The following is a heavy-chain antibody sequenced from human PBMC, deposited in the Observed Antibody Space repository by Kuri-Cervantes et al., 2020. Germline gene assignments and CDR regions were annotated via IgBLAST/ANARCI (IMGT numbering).Heavy chain of an antibody. CDR3: ARLVSHSSSVFFDP. CDR1: GGSISSHY. CDR2: INYSGST. J-gene: IGHJ5*02. V-gene: IGHV4-59*08. D-gene: IGHD6-6*01. Sequence: SETLSLTCTVSGGSISSHYWSWIRQPPGKGLEWIGYINYSGSTNYNPSLKSRVTISVDTSKNQFSLKLSSVTAADTAVYYCARLVSHSSSVFFDPWGQGTLVTVSS.